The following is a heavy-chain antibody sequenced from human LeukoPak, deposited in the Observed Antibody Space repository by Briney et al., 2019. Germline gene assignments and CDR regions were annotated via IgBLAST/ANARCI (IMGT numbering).Heavy chain of an antibody. D-gene: IGHD5-24*01. CDR3: ARHGAGYSYDF. J-gene: IGHJ4*02. V-gene: IGHV4-59*08. CDR2: IYYSGST. Sequence: SETLSLTCTVSGDSITSYYWNWIRQPPGKGLEWIGFIYYSGSTNYNPSLKSRVTISEDTSKNQFSLKVNSVTAADTAVYYCARHGAGYSYDFWGQGTLVTVSS. CDR1: GDSITSYY.